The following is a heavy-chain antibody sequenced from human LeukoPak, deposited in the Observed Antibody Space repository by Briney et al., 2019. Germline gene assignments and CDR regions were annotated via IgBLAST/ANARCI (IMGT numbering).Heavy chain of an antibody. J-gene: IGHJ4*02. CDR3: ALWGYFDSSGRHF. D-gene: IGHD3-22*01. CDR2: IYYSGSA. Sequence: SETLSLTCTVSGGSISSTIDYWGWIRQPPGTGLEWIGTIYYSGSAYYNPSLKSRVTISVDTSKNQFSLNLNSVTAADTAVYYCALWGYFDSSGRHFWGQGTLVTVSS. CDR1: GGSISSTIDY. V-gene: IGHV4-39*07.